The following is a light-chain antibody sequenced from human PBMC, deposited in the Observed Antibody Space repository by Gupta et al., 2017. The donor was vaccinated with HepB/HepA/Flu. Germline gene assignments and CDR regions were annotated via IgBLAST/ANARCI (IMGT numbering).Light chain of an antibody. J-gene: IGKJ3*01. Sequence: EILLPQSHATLPLSTGERATLFCRASQSVGNFLHWYQQRPGQAPRLLSYDTFNRASGVPARFSGSGSGTDFTLTISSLEPEDFAIYYCQQRSDWPPTCGPGTKVTVK. V-gene: IGKV3-11*01. CDR2: DTF. CDR3: QQRSDWPPT. CDR1: QSVGNF.